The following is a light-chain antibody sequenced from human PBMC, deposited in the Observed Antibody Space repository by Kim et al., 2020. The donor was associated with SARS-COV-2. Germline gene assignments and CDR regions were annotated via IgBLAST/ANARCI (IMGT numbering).Light chain of an antibody. CDR3: ASYTSRDTKI. J-gene: IGLJ2*01. CDR1: SSDIGGYNY. V-gene: IGLV2-14*03. CDR2: DVT. Sequence: GQSITISRTGTSSDIGGYNYVSWYQQHPGKAPKLMIYDVTKRPSGVSDRFSGSKSGNTAFLIVSGLQAEDEADYYCASYTSRDTKIFGGGTQLTVL.